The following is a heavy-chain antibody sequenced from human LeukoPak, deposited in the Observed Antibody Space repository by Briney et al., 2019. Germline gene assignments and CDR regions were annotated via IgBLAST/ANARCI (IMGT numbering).Heavy chain of an antibody. J-gene: IGHJ3*02. D-gene: IGHD3-22*01. CDR3: ARDLPSSGYWYRDAFDI. CDR2: ISSSSSYI. V-gene: IGHV3-21*01. Sequence: GGSLRLSCAASGFTFSSYSMNWVRQAPGKGLEWVSSISSSSSYIYYADSVKGRFTISRDNAKNSLYLQMNSLRAEDTAVYYCARDLPSSGYWYRDAFDIWGRGTMVTVSS. CDR1: GFTFSSYS.